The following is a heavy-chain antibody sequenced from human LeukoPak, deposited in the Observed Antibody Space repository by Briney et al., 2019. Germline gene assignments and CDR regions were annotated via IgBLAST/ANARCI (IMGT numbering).Heavy chain of an antibody. Sequence: PGGSLRLPCAASGFTFSSYSMNWVRQAPGKGLEWVSSISSSSSYIYYADSVKGRFTISRDNAKNSLYLQMNSLRAEDTAVYYCARLSGALERRPFDYWGQGTLVTVSS. CDR1: GFTFSSYS. CDR3: ARLSGALERRPFDY. CDR2: ISSSSSYI. V-gene: IGHV3-21*01. D-gene: IGHD1-1*01. J-gene: IGHJ4*02.